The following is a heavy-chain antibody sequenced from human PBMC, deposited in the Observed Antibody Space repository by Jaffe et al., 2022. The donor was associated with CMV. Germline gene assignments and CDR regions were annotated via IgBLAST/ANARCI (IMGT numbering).Heavy chain of an antibody. CDR3: ARGFSAWTSWDY. CDR2: INGGGNGA. CDR1: GFTFRCCD. Sequence: EVQLLESGGGLVQPGGSLRLSCAASGFTFRCCDMIWVRQAPGKGLEWISTINGGGNGAFYAESVQGRFTISRDNSKGTVSLQMNGLRDEDTALYFCARGFSAWTSWDYWGQGTLVTISS. D-gene: IGHD1-1*01. V-gene: IGHV3-23*01. J-gene: IGHJ4*02.